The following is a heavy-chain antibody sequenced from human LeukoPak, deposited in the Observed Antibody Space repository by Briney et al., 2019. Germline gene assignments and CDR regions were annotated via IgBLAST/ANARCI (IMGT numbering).Heavy chain of an antibody. J-gene: IGHJ5*02. CDR1: GGSISSSTYY. D-gene: IGHD3-10*01. CDR2: IYTTGST. V-gene: IGHV4-61*02. CDR3: ARETYYYGSGRYNWFDP. Sequence: SETLSLTCTVSGGSISSSTYYWSWVRQPAGKGLEWIGRIYTTGSTNYNPSLKSRVTMSVDTSKNQFSLKLSSVTAADTAVYYCARETYYYGSGRYNWFDPWGQGTLVTVSS.